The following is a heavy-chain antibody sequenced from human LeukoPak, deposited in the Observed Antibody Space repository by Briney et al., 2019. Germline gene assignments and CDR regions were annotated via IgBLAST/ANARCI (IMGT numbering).Heavy chain of an antibody. CDR3: ARDPPLRFLEWLSTDYYGMDV. CDR2: ISAYNGNT. J-gene: IGHJ6*02. CDR1: GYTFTSYG. V-gene: IGHV1-18*01. Sequence: ASVKVSCKASGYTFTSYGISWVRQAPGQGLEWMGWISAYNGNTNYAQKLQGRVTMTTDTSTSTAYMELRSLRSDDTAVYCCARDPPLRFLEWLSTDYYGMDVWGQGTTVTVSS. D-gene: IGHD3-3*01.